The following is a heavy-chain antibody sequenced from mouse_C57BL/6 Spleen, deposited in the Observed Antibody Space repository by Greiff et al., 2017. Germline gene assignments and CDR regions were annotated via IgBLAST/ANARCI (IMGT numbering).Heavy chain of an antibody. V-gene: IGHV1-42*01. J-gene: IGHJ4*01. CDR3: ARDGNSNYGVMDY. CDR1: GYSFTGYY. Sequence: EVQLQQSGPELVKPGASVKISCKASGYSFTGYYMNWVKQSPEKSLEWIGEINPSTGGTTYNQKFKAKATLTVDKSSSPAYMQLKSLTSEDSAVYYCARDGNSNYGVMDYWGQGTSVTVSS. D-gene: IGHD2-5*01. CDR2: INPSTGGT.